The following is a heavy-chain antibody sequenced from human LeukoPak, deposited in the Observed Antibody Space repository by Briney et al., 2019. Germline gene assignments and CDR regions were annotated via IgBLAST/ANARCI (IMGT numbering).Heavy chain of an antibody. V-gene: IGHV3-23*01. J-gene: IGHJ4*02. CDR3: VKGRTRGD. CDR2: IGTSGTST. D-gene: IGHD3-10*01. CDR1: GFTFSSYA. Sequence: PGGSLRLSCAASGFTFSSYAMSWVRQAPGKGLEWVSAIGTSGTSTYYADSVKGRFTISRDNSKNTLYLQMNSLRAEDTAVYYCVKGRTRGDWGQGTLVTVSS.